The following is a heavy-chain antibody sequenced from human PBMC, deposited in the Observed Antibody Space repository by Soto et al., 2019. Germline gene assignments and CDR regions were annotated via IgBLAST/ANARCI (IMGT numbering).Heavy chain of an antibody. J-gene: IGHJ6*02. CDR2: INHSGST. CDR1: GGSFSGYY. CDR3: ARARRRLVARTVGYYGMDV. D-gene: IGHD3-16*01. V-gene: IGHV4-34*01. Sequence: SETLSLTCAVYGGSFSGYYWSWIRQPPGEGLEWIGEINHSGSTNYNPSLKSRVTISVDTSKNQFSLKLSSVTAADTAVYYCARARRRLVARTVGYYGMDVWGQGTTVTVSS.